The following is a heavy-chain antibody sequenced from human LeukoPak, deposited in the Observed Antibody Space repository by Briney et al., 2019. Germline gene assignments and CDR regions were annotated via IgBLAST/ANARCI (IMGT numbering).Heavy chain of an antibody. V-gene: IGHV1-18*01. CDR3: VRDGHRLYDYYYYYMDV. J-gene: IGHJ6*03. D-gene: IGHD2-2*02. CDR2: ISAYNGNT. CDR1: VYTFTSYG. Sequence: ASVRVSCKASVYTFTSYGVTWVRQAPGQGLEWMGWISAYNGNTNYAQKLQGRVTMTTDTSTSTAYMELRSLRSDDTAVYYCVRDGHRLYDYYYYYMDVWGKGTTVTVSS.